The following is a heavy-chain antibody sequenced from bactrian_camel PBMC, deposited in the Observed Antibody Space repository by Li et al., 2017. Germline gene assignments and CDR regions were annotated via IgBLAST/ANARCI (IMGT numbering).Heavy chain of an antibody. CDR1: GSIYDTMC. J-gene: IGHJ6*01. V-gene: IGHV3S40*01. D-gene: IGHD2*01. Sequence: VQLVESGGDSVQAGGSLRLSCASSGSIYDTMCMGWVRQAPGKEREGVARIATGSGNTYYADSVKGRFTISQDNAKNTVYLQMNSLKPEDTAMYYCAARGPYCYTKLSVRDFTYWGQGTQVTVS. CDR3: AARGPYCYTKLSVRDFTY. CDR2: IATGSGNT.